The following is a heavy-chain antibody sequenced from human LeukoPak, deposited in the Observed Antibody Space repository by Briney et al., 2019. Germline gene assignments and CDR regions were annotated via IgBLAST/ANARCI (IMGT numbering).Heavy chain of an antibody. V-gene: IGHV1-69*02. Sequence: RASVKVSCQASGGTFSSYTISWVRQAPGQGLEWMGRIIPILGIANYAQKFQGRVTITADKSTSTAYMELSSLRSEDTAVYYCARGVDRYDSSGYYPRGSPTLPEADYWGQGTLVTVSS. CDR1: GGTFSSYT. J-gene: IGHJ4*02. CDR2: IIPILGIA. D-gene: IGHD3-22*01. CDR3: ARGVDRYDSSGYYPRGSPTLPEADY.